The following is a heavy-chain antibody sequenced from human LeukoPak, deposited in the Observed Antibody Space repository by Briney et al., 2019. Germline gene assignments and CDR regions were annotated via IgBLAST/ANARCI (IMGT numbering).Heavy chain of an antibody. J-gene: IGHJ4*02. CDR1: GFTFSSYF. Sequence: GGSLRLSCAASGFTFSSYFMSWVRQAPGKGREWVANIKKDGSEKYYVDSVKGRFTISRDNAKKSLYLQMNSLRAEDTAVYYCARHLSGVTGYTYGRGIDYWGQGTLVTVSS. CDR3: ARHLSGVTGYTYGRGIDY. CDR2: IKKDGSEK. V-gene: IGHV3-7*01. D-gene: IGHD5-18*01.